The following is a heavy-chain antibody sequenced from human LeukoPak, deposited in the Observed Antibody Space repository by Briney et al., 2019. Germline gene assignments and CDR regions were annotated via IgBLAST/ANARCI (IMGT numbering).Heavy chain of an antibody. CDR1: GYTFTGYY. Sequence: ASVKVSCKPSGYTFTGYYLHWVRQAPGQALEWMGWINPNIGATMYAEKFQGRVTMTRDTSISTAYMELSSLRSDDTALYYCARDRVGSGWLRPYYLEHWGQGTLVTVSS. CDR2: INPNIGAT. CDR3: ARDRVGSGWLRPYYLEH. V-gene: IGHV1-2*02. J-gene: IGHJ4*02. D-gene: IGHD6-19*01.